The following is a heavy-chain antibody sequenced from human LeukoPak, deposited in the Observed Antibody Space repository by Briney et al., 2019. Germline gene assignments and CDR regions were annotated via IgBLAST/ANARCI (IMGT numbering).Heavy chain of an antibody. Sequence: PSETLSLTWAVYGGYFNDYYWNWIRQPPGKGLEWIGEINHSGSTNYNPSLKSRVTISVDTSKNQFSLKLSSVTAADTAVSFCSKIPTASVRGGYYFDSWGQGTLVTVSS. CDR1: GGYFNDYY. D-gene: IGHD3-10*01. V-gene: IGHV4-34*01. CDR3: SKIPTASVRGGYYFDS. J-gene: IGHJ4*02. CDR2: INHSGST.